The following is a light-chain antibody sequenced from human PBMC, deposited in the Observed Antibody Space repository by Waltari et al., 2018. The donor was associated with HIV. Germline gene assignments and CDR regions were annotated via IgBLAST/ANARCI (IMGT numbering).Light chain of an antibody. Sequence: QSALTQSASVSGSPGQSITISCTGTSSDIGGYDYVSWYQQHPGKAPKLMIYDVSRRPSGVSNRFSGSKSGNSASLTISGLQAEDEADYYCSSYSSTTIPGFGGGTKLTVL. CDR2: DVS. CDR1: SSDIGGYDY. CDR3: SSYSSTTIPG. J-gene: IGLJ3*02. V-gene: IGLV2-14*03.